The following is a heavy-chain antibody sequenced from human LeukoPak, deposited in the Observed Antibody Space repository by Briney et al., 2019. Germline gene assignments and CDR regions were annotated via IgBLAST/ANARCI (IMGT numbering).Heavy chain of an antibody. CDR2: IYSGGST. CDR1: GFTVSSNY. J-gene: IGHJ4*02. V-gene: IGHV3-66*01. D-gene: IGHD5-18*01. Sequence: GGSLRLSCAASGFTVSSNYMSWVRQAPGKGLEWVSVIYSGGSTYYADSVKGRFTISRDNSKNTLYLQMKSLRAEDTAVYYCARARGYSYGHDYWGQGTLVTVYS. CDR3: ARARGYSYGHDY.